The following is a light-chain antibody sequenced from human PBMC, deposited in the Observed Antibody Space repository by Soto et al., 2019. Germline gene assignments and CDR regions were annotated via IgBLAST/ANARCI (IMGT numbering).Light chain of an antibody. CDR1: QIISTVY. CDR3: QQRSDWQYT. Sequence: EIVLAQSPDTLSFSPGESATLSCRTSQIISTVYLAWYQQKPGQPPRLLTYGTSYRAAGIPDRFSGGGSGTDFTLTITRLEPADSAVYYCQQRSDWQYTFGQGTKVELK. CDR2: GTS. J-gene: IGKJ2*01. V-gene: IGKV3D-20*02.